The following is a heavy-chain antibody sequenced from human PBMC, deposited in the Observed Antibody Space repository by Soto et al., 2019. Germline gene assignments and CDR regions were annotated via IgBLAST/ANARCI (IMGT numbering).Heavy chain of an antibody. CDR2: INAGNGNT. Sequence: QVQLVQSGAEVKKPGASVKVSCKASGYTFTSYAMHWVRQAPGQRLEWMGWINAGNGNTKYSQKFQGRVTITSDTPASTAYMELSSLRSEDTAVYFCARGDLLSCYYCGQGTLVTVSS. CDR3: ARGDLLSCYY. CDR1: GYTFTSYA. D-gene: IGHD1-26*01. J-gene: IGHJ4*02. V-gene: IGHV1-3*01.